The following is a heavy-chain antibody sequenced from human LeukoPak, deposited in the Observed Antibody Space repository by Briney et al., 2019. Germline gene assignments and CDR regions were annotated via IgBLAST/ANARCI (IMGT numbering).Heavy chain of an antibody. Sequence: GGSLRLSCAASGFSFSSHAMHWVRQAPGKGLEYVSAISSNGGRTYYANSVKGRFTISRDNSKNTLYLQVGSLRAEDMAVYYCARQAPTLRNYFDYWGQGILVTVSS. J-gene: IGHJ4*02. V-gene: IGHV3-64*01. CDR2: ISSNGGRT. CDR1: GFSFSSHA. CDR3: ARQAPTLRNYFDY.